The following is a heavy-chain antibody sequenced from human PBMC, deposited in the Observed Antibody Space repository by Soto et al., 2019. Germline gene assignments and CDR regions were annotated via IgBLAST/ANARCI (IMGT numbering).Heavy chain of an antibody. CDR3: ARGFDLQYGMDV. CDR1: GFTLSIYS. V-gene: IGHV3-48*02. Sequence: EVPLVESGGGLVQRGGSVRLSCAASGFTLSIYSMNWVRQAPRKGLEWVSYISGTSTSIYYTDSVKGRFTISRDNAKNSVFLQMNSLRDEDTAVYYCARGFDLQYGMDVWGQGTTVTVSS. J-gene: IGHJ6*02. D-gene: IGHD3-10*01. CDR2: ISGTSTSI.